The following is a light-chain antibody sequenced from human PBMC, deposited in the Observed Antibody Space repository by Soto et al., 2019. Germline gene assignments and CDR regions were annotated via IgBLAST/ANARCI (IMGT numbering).Light chain of an antibody. V-gene: IGKV3-20*01. CDR1: QIFNSKY. J-gene: IGKJ1*01. Sequence: ELVLTQSPGTLSLAPGERATLSCRASQIFNSKYLAWYQQKPGQAPRLLIYGASSRASGIPDRFSGSASGTDFTLTINRLEPDDSAVYYCPQYRTLWTFGQGTRVEIK. CDR3: PQYRTLWT. CDR2: GAS.